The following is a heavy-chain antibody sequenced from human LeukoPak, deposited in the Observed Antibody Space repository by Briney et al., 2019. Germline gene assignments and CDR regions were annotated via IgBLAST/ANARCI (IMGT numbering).Heavy chain of an antibody. CDR1: GFTFSNAW. CDR2: INQDGSEK. CDR3: GRVGAYYGSGSYSDY. Sequence: GGSLRLSCAASGFTFSNAWMSWVRQAPGKGLEWVANINQDGSEKYYVDSVKGRFTISRDNAKESLYLQMNSLRAEDTAVYYCGRVGAYYGSGSYSDYWGQGTLVTVSS. J-gene: IGHJ4*02. D-gene: IGHD3-10*01. V-gene: IGHV3-7*01.